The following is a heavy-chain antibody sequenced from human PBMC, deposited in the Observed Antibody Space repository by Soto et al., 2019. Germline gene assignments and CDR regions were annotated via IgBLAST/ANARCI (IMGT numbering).Heavy chain of an antibody. CDR3: AKDFPRDVY. J-gene: IGHJ4*02. CDR1: GFTFSTYP. Sequence: EVELLESGGGLVQPGGSLRLSCAASGFTFSTYPMTWVRQAPGKGLEWVSVITGSGDYTNYAEYAKGRFTISRDNSKNTLYLEMNSLRAEDTAVYYCAKDFPRDVYWGQGTLVTVSS. CDR2: ITGSGDYT. V-gene: IGHV3-23*01.